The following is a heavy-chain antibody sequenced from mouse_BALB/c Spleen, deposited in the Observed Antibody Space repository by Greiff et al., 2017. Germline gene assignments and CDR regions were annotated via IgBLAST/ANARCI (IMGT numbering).Heavy chain of an antibody. Sequence: EVKLQQSGPGLVKPSQSLSLTCSVTGYSITSGYYWNWIRQFPGNKLEWMGYISYDGSNNYNPSLKNRISITRDTSKNQFFLKLNSVTTEDTATYYCAREGLLWSLDYWGQGTTLTVSS. D-gene: IGHD2-1*01. CDR3: AREGLLWSLDY. CDR2: ISYDGSN. CDR1: GYSITSGYY. J-gene: IGHJ2*01. V-gene: IGHV3-6*02.